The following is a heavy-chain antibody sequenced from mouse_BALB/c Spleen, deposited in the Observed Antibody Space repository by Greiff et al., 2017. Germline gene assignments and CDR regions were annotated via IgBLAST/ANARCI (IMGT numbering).Heavy chain of an antibody. Sequence: QVQLQQSGAELAKPGASVKMSCKASGYTFTSYWMHWVKQRPGQGLEWIGYINPSTGYTEYNQKFKDKATLTADKSSSTAYMQLSSLTSEDSAVYYCAGYGNYVDAMDYWGQGTSVTVSS. V-gene: IGHV1-7*01. D-gene: IGHD2-10*02. J-gene: IGHJ4*01. CDR3: AGYGNYVDAMDY. CDR2: INPSTGYT. CDR1: GYTFTSYW.